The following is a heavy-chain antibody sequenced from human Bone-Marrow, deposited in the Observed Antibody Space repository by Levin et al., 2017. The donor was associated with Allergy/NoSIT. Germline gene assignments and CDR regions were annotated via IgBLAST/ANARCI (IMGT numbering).Heavy chain of an antibody. CDR1: GYTFTGYY. D-gene: IGHD3-16*01. CDR2: INANSGGT. J-gene: IGHJ3*02. Sequence: PGGSLRLSCKASGYTFTGYYMHWVRQAPGQGLEWMGWINANSGGTNYAQKFQGRVTMTRDMSISTAYMELSGLNSDDTAVYYCARVMITFGVYTAFDIWGQGTMVTVSS. CDR3: ARVMITFGVYTAFDI. V-gene: IGHV1-2*02.